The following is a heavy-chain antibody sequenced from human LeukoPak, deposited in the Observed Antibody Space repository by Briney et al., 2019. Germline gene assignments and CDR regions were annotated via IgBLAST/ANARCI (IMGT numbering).Heavy chain of an antibody. Sequence: ETLSLTCAVYGGSFSGYYWSWIRQPPGKGLEWIGYIYYSGSTNYNPSLKSRVTISVDTSKNQFSLKLSSVTAADTAVYYCARHRSYHLNFDYWGQGTLVTVSS. V-gene: IGHV4-59*08. CDR3: ARHRSYHLNFDY. CDR2: IYYSGST. CDR1: GGSFSGYY. J-gene: IGHJ4*02. D-gene: IGHD1-26*01.